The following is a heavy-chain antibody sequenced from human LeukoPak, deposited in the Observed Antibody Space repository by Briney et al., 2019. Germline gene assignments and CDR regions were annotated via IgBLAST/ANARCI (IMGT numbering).Heavy chain of an antibody. CDR2: INPNSGGT. J-gene: IGHJ3*02. D-gene: IGHD3-22*01. V-gene: IGHV1-2*04. CDR1: GYTFTGYY. Sequence: ASVKVSCKASGYTFTGYYMYWVRQAPGQGLEWMGWINPNSGGTNYAQKFQGWVTMTRDTSISTAYMELSRLRSDDTAVYYCARDTYDSSCSYDAFDIWGQGTMVTVSS. CDR3: ARDTYDSSCSYDAFDI.